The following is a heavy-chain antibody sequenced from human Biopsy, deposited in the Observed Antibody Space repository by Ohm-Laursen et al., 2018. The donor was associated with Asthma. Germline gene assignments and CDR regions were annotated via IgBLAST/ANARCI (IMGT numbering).Heavy chain of an antibody. V-gene: IGHV3-30*18. D-gene: IGHD1-20*01. CDR1: GFTFDDYG. J-gene: IGHJ6*02. Sequence: SLRLSCAASGFTFDDYGMNWVRQAPGKGLEWVAVISYDGSKKEYGDSVKGRFTISRDNSKDTVYLQMNSLRAEDTAVYYCAKGRYKWNDGYYGLDVWGQGTTVTVS. CDR2: ISYDGSKK. CDR3: AKGRYKWNDGYYGLDV.